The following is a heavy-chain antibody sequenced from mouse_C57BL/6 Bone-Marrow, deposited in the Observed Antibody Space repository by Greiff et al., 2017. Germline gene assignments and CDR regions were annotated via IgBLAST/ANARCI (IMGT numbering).Heavy chain of an antibody. V-gene: IGHV14-4*01. CDR1: GFNIKDDY. J-gene: IGHJ4*01. D-gene: IGHD1-1*01. CDR2: IDPENGDT. Sequence: EVQLQQSGAELVRPGASVKLSCTASGFNIKDDYMHWVKQRPEQGLEWIGWIDPENGDTEYASKVQGKATITADTSSNTAYLQLSSLTSEDTAVYYCTIIYSYYAMDYWGQGTSVTVSS. CDR3: TIIYSYYAMDY.